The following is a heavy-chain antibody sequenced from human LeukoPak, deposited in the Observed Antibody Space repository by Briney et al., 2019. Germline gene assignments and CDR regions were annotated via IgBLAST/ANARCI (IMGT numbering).Heavy chain of an antibody. CDR1: GFTFSSYS. D-gene: IGHD2-8*02. CDR2: ISSSSSYI. V-gene: IGHV3-21*01. J-gene: IGHJ4*02. CDR3: ATRLVGQPSNPN. Sequence: PGGSLRLSCAASGFTFSSYSMNWVRQAPGKGLEWVSSISSSSSYIYYADSVKGRFTISRDNAKNSLYLQMNSLRAEDTAVYYCATRLVGQPSNPNWGQGTLVTVSS.